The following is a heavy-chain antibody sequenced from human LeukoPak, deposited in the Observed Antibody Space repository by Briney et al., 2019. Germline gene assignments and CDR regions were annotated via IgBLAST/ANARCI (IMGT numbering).Heavy chain of an antibody. J-gene: IGHJ3*01. D-gene: IGHD5-18*01. V-gene: IGHV4-38-2*01. CDR3: AIAVGYSYGNDAFDV. Sequence: SETLSVTSAVSGGSICSILYWSWFRQPPGKGLESIATIYPTLDQGGSTFYSPSIESGVAMSLDKFQKQGSLKLGSVTATDTAVYYCAIAVGYSYGNDAFDVWVRGTGVTVSS. CDR1: GGSICSILY. CDR2: IYPTLDQGGST.